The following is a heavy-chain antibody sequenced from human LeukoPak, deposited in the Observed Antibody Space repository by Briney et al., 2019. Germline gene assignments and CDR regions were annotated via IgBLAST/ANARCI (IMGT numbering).Heavy chain of an antibody. CDR2: ISSSGTPK. Sequence: GGSLRLSCGASGFIFSDYYMSWIRQAPGKGLEWISYISSSGTPKYYADSVKGRFTISRDNSKNTLYLQMNSLRAEDTAVYYCAKRRGLELLYYYYMDVWGKGTTVTVSS. CDR1: GFIFSDYY. J-gene: IGHJ6*03. V-gene: IGHV3-11*01. D-gene: IGHD1-7*01. CDR3: AKRRGLELLYYYYMDV.